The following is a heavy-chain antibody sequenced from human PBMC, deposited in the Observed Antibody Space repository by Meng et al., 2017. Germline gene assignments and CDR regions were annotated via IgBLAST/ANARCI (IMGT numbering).Heavy chain of an antibody. CDR2: IYHSGST. CDR1: GGPIISINW. CDR3: ARVVAATTLFLDY. Sequence: AKVQEPGQGLVTPSGPRSLTGAFSGGPIISINWCSWVRQPPGKGLEWIGEIYHSGSTNYNPSLKSRVTISVDKSKNQFSLKLSSVTAADTAVYYCARVVAATTLFLDYWGQGTLVTVSS. V-gene: IGHV4-4*02. D-gene: IGHD2-15*01. J-gene: IGHJ4*02.